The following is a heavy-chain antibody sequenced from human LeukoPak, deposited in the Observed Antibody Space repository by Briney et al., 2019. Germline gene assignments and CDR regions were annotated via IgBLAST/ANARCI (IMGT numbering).Heavy chain of an antibody. D-gene: IGHD6-13*01. CDR2: TYYRSKWYN. CDR3: ARAKGRSPLFDY. Sequence: SQTLSLTCAISGDSVSSNSAAWNWIRQSPSRGLEWLGRTYYRSKWYNDYAVSVKGRTAINPDTSKNQFSLQLNSVTPEDTAVYYCARAKGRSPLFDYWGQGTLVTVSS. V-gene: IGHV6-1*01. J-gene: IGHJ4*02. CDR1: GDSVSSNSAA.